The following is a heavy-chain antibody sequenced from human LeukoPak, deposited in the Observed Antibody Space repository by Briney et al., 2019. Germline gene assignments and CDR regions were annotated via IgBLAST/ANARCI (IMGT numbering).Heavy chain of an antibody. D-gene: IGHD3-10*01. J-gene: IGHJ3*02. CDR1: GYTFTGYY. V-gene: IGHV1-2*02. CDR3: ARGLMYGSSYDAFDI. Sequence: ASVKVSCKASGYTFTGYYMHWVRQAPGQGLEWMRWINPNSGRTNYAQKFQGRVTMTRDTSISTAYMELSRLRSDDTAVYYCARGLMYGSSYDAFDIWGQGTMVTVSS. CDR2: INPNSGRT.